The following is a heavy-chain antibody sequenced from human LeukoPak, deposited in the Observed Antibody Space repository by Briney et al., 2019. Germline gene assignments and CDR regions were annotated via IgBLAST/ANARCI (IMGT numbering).Heavy chain of an antibody. CDR1: GYTFTIYD. V-gene: IGHV1-2*06. Sequence: EASVNVSCRTSGYTFTIYDISWVRQAPGQGLEWIGRINPNSGSTIYAQKFQGRVPLTRDTSISTAYMELSRLRFDDTAVYYCARGGEGGLSPIDYWGQGTLVTVSS. CDR2: INPNSGST. J-gene: IGHJ4*02. D-gene: IGHD3-16*01. CDR3: ARGGEGGLSPIDY.